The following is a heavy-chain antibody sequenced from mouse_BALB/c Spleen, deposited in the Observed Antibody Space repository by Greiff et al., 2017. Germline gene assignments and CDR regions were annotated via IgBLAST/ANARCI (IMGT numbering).Heavy chain of an antibody. CDR1: GFTFSSYG. V-gene: IGHV5-6*01. D-gene: IGHD2-4*01. CDR3: ARYDYDYAMDY. Sequence: EVKLMESGGDLVKPGGSLKLSCAASGFTFSSYGMSWVRQTPDKRLEWVATISSGGSYTYYPDSVKGRFTISRDNAKNTLYLQMSSLKSEDTAMYYCARYDYDYAMDYWGQGTSVTVSS. CDR2: ISSGGSYT. J-gene: IGHJ4*01.